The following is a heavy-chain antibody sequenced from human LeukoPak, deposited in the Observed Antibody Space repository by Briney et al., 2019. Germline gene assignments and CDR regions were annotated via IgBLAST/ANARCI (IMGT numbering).Heavy chain of an antibody. D-gene: IGHD1-26*01. V-gene: IGHV3-21*01. CDR1: GFTFSTYS. J-gene: IGHJ4*02. Sequence: PGGSLRLSCAASGFTFSTYSMNWVRQAPGKGLEWVASITSSSSYIYYGESVKGRFTISRDNATNSLYLQMNSLRAEDAATYYCARDFLRGSGSYYLFEYWGQGTLVTVSS. CDR3: ARDFLRGSGSYYLFEY. CDR2: ITSSSSYI.